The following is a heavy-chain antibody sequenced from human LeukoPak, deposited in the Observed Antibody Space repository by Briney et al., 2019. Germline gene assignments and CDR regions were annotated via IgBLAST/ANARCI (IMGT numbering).Heavy chain of an antibody. CDR2: ISKSGST. CDR1: GGSISSGVYY. V-gene: IGHV4-31*03. CDR3: AREGLQEHAFDI. D-gene: IGHD4-11*01. Sequence: SQTLSLTCTVSGGSISSGVYYWTWIRQHPGKGLEWIGYISKSGSTLYNPSLKSRVTTSVDTSKNQFSLKLSSVTAADTAVYYCAREGLQEHAFDIWGQGTMVTVSS. J-gene: IGHJ3*02.